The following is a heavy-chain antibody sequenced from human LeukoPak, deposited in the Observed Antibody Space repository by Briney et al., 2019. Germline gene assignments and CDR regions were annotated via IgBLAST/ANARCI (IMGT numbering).Heavy chain of an antibody. Sequence: SETLSLTCAVYGGSFNDFYGSWIRQSPGKGLEWIGEISQSRRTNNNPSLRSRVTISIDTSKNQFSLKLNSVTAVDTAVYYCARGHVPRDWGQGNLVIVSS. CDR1: GGSFNDFY. CDR3: ARGHVPRD. CDR2: ISQSRRT. J-gene: IGHJ4*02. V-gene: IGHV4-34*01. D-gene: IGHD3-10*01.